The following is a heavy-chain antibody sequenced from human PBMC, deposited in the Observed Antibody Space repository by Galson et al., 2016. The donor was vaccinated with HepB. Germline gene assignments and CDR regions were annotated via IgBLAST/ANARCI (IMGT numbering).Heavy chain of an antibody. CDR3: ARDSADNDSNYVGPFDY. CDR2: VHAGNGIT. J-gene: IGHJ4*02. Sequence: SVKVSCKASGYTFTSYKMHWVRLAPGQRLEWMGWVHAGNGITIYSQKFQGRVTITRDTSASTAYMELSSLRSEDTAVYYCARDSADNDSNYVGPFDYWGQGTLVTVSS. D-gene: IGHD4-11*01. V-gene: IGHV1-3*01. CDR1: GYTFTSYK.